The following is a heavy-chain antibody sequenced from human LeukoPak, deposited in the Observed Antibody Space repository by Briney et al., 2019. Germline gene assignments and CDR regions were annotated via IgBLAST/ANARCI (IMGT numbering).Heavy chain of an antibody. CDR3: ARQPYSSGWALDY. D-gene: IGHD6-19*01. CDR1: GYSFTSYW. CDR2: IYPGDSDT. Sequence: HGEPLMISCKGSGYSFTSYWIGWVRQMPGKGLEWMGIIYPGDSDTRYSPSFQGRVTISADKSISTAYLQWSSLKASDTAMYYCARQPYSSGWALDYWGQGTLVTVSS. J-gene: IGHJ4*02. V-gene: IGHV5-51*01.